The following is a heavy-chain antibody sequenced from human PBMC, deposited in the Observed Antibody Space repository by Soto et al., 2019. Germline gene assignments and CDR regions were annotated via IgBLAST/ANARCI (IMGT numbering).Heavy chain of an antibody. CDR3: ARVGSASNAFDY. J-gene: IGHJ4*02. V-gene: IGHV1-46*01. CDR2: INPIGGSI. Sequence: SVKVSCKAFGYAFTKYYLHWVRQTPGKGLEWMGIINPIGGSISYAQKFQGRVTMTRDTSTSTVYMELSGLRSEDTAVYYCARVGSASNAFDYWGQGTLVTVSS. D-gene: IGHD1-26*01. CDR1: GYAFTKYY.